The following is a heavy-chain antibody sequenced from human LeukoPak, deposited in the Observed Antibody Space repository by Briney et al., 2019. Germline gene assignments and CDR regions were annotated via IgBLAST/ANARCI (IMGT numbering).Heavy chain of an antibody. J-gene: IGHJ6*03. CDR3: ARQGSGSYSYYYYYYYMDV. Sequence: ASVKVSCKASGYTFTSYGISWVRQAPGQGLEWMGWISAYNGNTNYAQKLQGRVTMTTDTSTSTAYMELRSLRSDDTAVYYCARQGSGSYSYYYYYYYMDVWGKGTTVTISS. D-gene: IGHD1-26*01. CDR1: GYTFTSYG. CDR2: ISAYNGNT. V-gene: IGHV1-18*01.